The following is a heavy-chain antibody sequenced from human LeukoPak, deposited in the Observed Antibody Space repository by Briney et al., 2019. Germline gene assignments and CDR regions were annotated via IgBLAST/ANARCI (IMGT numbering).Heavy chain of an antibody. CDR1: GFTFSSYW. CDR3: VRGIGYLLFDN. CDR2: ISTDGSRT. Sequence: GGSLRLSCAASGFTFSSYWMHWVRQAPGKGLVWVSRISTDGSRTTYADTVKGRFTISRDNAKDTLYLQMNSLTVEDTAMYYCVRGIGYLLFDNWGQGTLVTVSS. D-gene: IGHD6-25*01. V-gene: IGHV3-74*01. J-gene: IGHJ4*02.